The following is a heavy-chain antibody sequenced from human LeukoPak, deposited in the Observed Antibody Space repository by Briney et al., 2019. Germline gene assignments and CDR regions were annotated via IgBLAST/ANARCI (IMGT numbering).Heavy chain of an antibody. J-gene: IGHJ6*02. CDR2: IIPIFGTA. Sequence: GASVTVSCTASGGTFSSYAISWVRQAPGQGLEWMGGIIPIFGTANYAQKFQGRVTITADESTSTAYMELSSLRSEDTAVYYCARGPKTDIVVVPAAIDYYYYGMDVWGQGTTVTVSS. D-gene: IGHD2-2*01. V-gene: IGHV1-69*13. CDR3: ARGPKTDIVVVPAAIDYYYYGMDV. CDR1: GGTFSSYA.